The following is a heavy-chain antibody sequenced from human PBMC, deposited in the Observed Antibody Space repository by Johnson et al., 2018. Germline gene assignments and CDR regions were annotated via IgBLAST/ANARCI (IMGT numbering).Heavy chain of an antibody. CDR3: AKVVSYYYYMDV. V-gene: IGHV3-30*18. CDR2: ISYDGSNK. J-gene: IGHJ6*03. CDR1: GFTFSSYG. Sequence: VQLVESGGGVVQPGRSLRLSCAASGFTFSSYGMHWVRQAPGKGLEWVAVISYDGSNKYYADSVKGRFTISRDNSKNTLYLQMTSLRAEDTAVYYCAKVVSYYYYMDVWGKGTTVTVSS.